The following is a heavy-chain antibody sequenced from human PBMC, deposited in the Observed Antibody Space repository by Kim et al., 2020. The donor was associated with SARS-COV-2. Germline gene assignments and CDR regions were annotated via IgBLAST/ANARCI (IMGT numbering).Heavy chain of an antibody. Sequence: ADSVKGRFPIAGDNAKNSLYLKMNSLGAEDTAVYYCARSSGGYYYGMDVWGQGTTVTVSS. V-gene: IGHV3-11*01. D-gene: IGHD6-19*01. CDR3: ARSSGGYYYGMDV. J-gene: IGHJ6*02.